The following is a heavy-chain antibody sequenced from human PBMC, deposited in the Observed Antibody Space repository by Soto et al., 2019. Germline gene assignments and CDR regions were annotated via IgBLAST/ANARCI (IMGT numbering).Heavy chain of an antibody. J-gene: IGHJ6*03. CDR3: ARHGVLLWEDGVAPPYYYYYMDV. Sequence: SETLSLTCTVSGGSISSYYWSWIRQPPGKGLEWIGYIYYSGSTNYNPSLKSRVTISVDTSKNQFSLKLSSVTAADTAVYYCARHGVLLWEDGVAPPYYYYYMDVWGKGTTVTVSS. CDR1: GGSISSYY. CDR2: IYYSGST. V-gene: IGHV4-59*08. D-gene: IGHD3-10*01.